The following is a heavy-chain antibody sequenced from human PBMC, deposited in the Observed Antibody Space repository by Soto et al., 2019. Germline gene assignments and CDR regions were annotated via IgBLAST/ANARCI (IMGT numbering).Heavy chain of an antibody. CDR1: GFTFSYYW. CDR2: IHSDGSST. V-gene: IGHV3-74*01. Sequence: EVQLVESGGGLVRPGGSLRLSCAASGFTFSYYWMHLVRQAPGKGLVWVSRIHSDGSSTTYADFVKGRFIISRDNARNTVDLQMNRVRVEDTAVYYCARGDRGAFDLWGQGTVVTVSS. J-gene: IGHJ3*01. CDR3: ARGDRGAFDL. D-gene: IGHD1-26*01.